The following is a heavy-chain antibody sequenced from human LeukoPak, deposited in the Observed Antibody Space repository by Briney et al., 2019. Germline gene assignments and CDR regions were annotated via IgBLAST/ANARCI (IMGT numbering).Heavy chain of an antibody. CDR2: INSDGSST. J-gene: IGHJ3*02. V-gene: IGHV3-74*01. CDR3: ARREWTMDDAFDI. D-gene: IGHD4/OR15-4a*01. CDR1: GFTVSSNY. Sequence: GRSLRLSCVASGFTVSSNYTSWVRQAPGKGLVWVSRINSDGSSTSYADSVKGRFTISRDNAKNTLYLQMNSLRAEDTAVYYCARREWTMDDAFDIWGQGTMVTVSS.